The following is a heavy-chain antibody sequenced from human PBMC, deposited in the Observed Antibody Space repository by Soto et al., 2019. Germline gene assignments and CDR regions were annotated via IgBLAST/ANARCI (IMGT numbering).Heavy chain of an antibody. D-gene: IGHD3-22*01. CDR2: LSGSGDRT. CDR3: VKDDGGYPSTAPH. CDR1: GITISNYP. V-gene: IGHV3-23*01. J-gene: IGHJ4*02. Sequence: EVQLLESGGGLVQPGGSLRLSCAASGITISNYPMSWVRQAPGKGLDWVSVLSGSGDRTYYADTAKGRFTISKDISNNSLSLQLESLGVEDTAVYFCVKDDGGYPSTAPHWGQGTLVTVSS.